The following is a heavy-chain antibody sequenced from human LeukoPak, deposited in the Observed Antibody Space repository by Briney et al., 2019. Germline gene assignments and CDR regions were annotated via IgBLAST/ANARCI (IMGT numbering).Heavy chain of an antibody. CDR3: ARDRADGYKKFDY. CDR1: GFTFNSYG. D-gene: IGHD5-24*01. V-gene: IGHV3-33*01. Sequence: GGSLRLSCAASGFTFNSYGMHWVRQAPGKGLEWVAVIWYDGSNKYYADSVKGRFTISRDNSKNTLYLQMNSLRAEDTAVYYCARDRADGYKKFDYWGQGTLVTVSS. J-gene: IGHJ4*02. CDR2: IWYDGSNK.